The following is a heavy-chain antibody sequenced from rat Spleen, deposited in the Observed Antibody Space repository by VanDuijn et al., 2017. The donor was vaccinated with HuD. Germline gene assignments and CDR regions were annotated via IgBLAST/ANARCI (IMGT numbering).Heavy chain of an antibody. J-gene: IGHJ2*01. CDR2: INYEGSKT. D-gene: IGHD1-2*01. V-gene: IGHV5-17*01. CDR1: GFIFSDYG. Sequence: EVQLVESGGGLIQPGRSLKLSCAASGFIFSDYGMAWVRQAPKKGLEWVATINYEGSKTYHPDSVKGRFTLSRDNAETTLYLQIDSLRSEDTATYYCARPSAHYSSGYSYYSEYWGQGVMVTVSS. CDR3: ARPSAHYSSGYSYYSEY.